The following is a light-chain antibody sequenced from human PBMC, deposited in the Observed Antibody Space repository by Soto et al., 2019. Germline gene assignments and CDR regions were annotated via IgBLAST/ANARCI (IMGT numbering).Light chain of an antibody. Sequence: DIQLTQSPSFLPAYEGDRVTITYRASQDIHVFLAWYQHKPGKAPRLLIDSASTLQSGVPSRFSGSGSGTEFTLTISRLQPEDIYTYYCQKFNNYPLTFGPGTRLEIK. CDR2: SAS. J-gene: IGKJ5*01. CDR3: QKFNNYPLT. V-gene: IGKV1-9*01. CDR1: QDIHVF.